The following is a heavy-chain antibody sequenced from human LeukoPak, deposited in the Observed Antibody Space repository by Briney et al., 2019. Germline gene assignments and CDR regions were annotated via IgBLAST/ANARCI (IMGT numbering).Heavy chain of an antibody. V-gene: IGHV4-30-2*01. Sequence: SQTLSLTCAVSGGSISSGGYSWSWIRQPPGKGLEWIGYIYHSGSTNYNPSLKSRVTISVDTSKNQFSLKLSSVTAADTAVYYCARGRDNWNYSVDNWFDSWGQGTLVTVSS. J-gene: IGHJ5*01. D-gene: IGHD1-7*01. CDR2: IYHSGST. CDR3: ARGRDNWNYSVDNWFDS. CDR1: GGSISSGGYS.